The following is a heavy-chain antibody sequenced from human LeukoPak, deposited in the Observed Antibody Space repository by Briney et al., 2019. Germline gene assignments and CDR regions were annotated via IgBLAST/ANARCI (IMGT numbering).Heavy chain of an antibody. CDR3: ARDLAYYYDSSGYYDEDWFDP. CDR1: GYTFTGYY. CDR2: INPNSGGT. V-gene: IGHV1-2*02. J-gene: IGHJ5*02. D-gene: IGHD3-22*01. Sequence: GASVKVSCKASGYTFTGYYMHWVRQAPGQGLEWMGWINPNSGGTNYAQKFQGRVTMTRDTSISTAYMELSRLRSDDTAVYYCARDLAYYYDSSGYYDEDWFDPWGQGTLVTVSS.